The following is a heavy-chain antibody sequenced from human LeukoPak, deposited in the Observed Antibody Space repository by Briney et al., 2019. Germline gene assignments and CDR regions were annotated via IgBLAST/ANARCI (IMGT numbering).Heavy chain of an antibody. J-gene: IGHJ4*02. V-gene: IGHV4-61*02. CDR2: IYTSGST. D-gene: IGHD3-10*01. Sequence: KPSETLSLTCTVSGGSISSGSYYWSWIRQPAGKGLEWIGRIYTSGSTNYNPSLKSRVTISVDTSKNQFSLKLSSVTAADTAVYYCARARDPRGVLLWFGPLTRWGQGTLVTVSS. CDR1: GGSISSGSYY. CDR3: ARARDPRGVLLWFGPLTR.